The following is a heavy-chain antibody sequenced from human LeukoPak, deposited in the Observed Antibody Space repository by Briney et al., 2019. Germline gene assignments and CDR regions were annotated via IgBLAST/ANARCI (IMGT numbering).Heavy chain of an antibody. J-gene: IGHJ6*03. D-gene: IGHD3-22*01. V-gene: IGHV4-34*01. CDR3: ARHRDSSGYYYYYMDV. Sequence: PSETLSLTCAVYGGSFSGYYWSWIRQPPGKGLEWIGEINHSGSTNYNPSLKSRVTISVDTSKNQFPLKLSSVTAADTAVYYCARHRDSSGYYYYYMDVWGKGTTVTVSS. CDR2: INHSGST. CDR1: GGSFSGYY.